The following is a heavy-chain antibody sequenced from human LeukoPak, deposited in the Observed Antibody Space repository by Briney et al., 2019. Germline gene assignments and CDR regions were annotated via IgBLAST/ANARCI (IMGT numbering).Heavy chain of an antibody. D-gene: IGHD2-15*01. V-gene: IGHV1-8*01. CDR2: MNPNSGNT. Sequence: ASVKVSCKASGYTFTSYDINWVRQATGQGLEWMGWMNPNSGNTGYAQKFQGRVTMTRNTSISTAYMELSSLRSEDTAVYYCARISNYCSGGSCYSRWFDPRGQGTLVTVSS. CDR3: ARISNYCSGGSCYSRWFDP. CDR1: GYTFTSYD. J-gene: IGHJ5*02.